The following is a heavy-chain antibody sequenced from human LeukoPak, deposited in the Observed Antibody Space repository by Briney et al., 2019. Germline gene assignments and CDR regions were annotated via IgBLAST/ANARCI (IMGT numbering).Heavy chain of an antibody. CDR3: TRNFDYGDYL. V-gene: IGHV3-74*01. J-gene: IGHJ5*02. CDR1: GFTFSSYW. Sequence: QPGGSLRLSCVASGFTFSSYWMHWVRQDPGKGLVWVSRINPDGSVTGYADSVKGRFTVSRDNAKNTLYLQMNSLRAEDTAIYYCTRNFDYGDYLWGQGTXVTVS. CDR2: INPDGSVT. D-gene: IGHD4-17*01.